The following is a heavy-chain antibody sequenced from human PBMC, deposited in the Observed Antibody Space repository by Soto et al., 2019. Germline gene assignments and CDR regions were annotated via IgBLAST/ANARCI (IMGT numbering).Heavy chain of an antibody. CDR2: ISSNGGST. D-gene: IGHD5-18*01. CDR1: GFTFSSYA. V-gene: IGHV3-64D*08. Sequence: EVQLVESGGGLVQPGGSLRLSCSASGFTFSSYAMHWVRQAPGKGLEYVSAISSNGGSTYYADSVKGRFTISRDNSKNTLYLQMRSLRAEDTAVYYCVKGLLYSYEYYGMDVWGQGTTLTVSS. J-gene: IGHJ6*02. CDR3: VKGLLYSYEYYGMDV.